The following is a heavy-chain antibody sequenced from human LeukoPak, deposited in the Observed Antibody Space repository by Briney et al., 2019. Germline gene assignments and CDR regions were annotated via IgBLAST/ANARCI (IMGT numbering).Heavy chain of an antibody. Sequence: GASVRVSCEASGYRFIAYYMHWVRQAPGQGLEWMGWINPKKGGTTYAQQFQGRVSMTRDTSTGTVYMELSSLRSDDTAVYYCARDFSAGWFFDLWGQGALVIVSA. CDR3: ARDFSAGWFFDL. CDR1: GYRFIAYY. CDR2: INPKKGGT. V-gene: IGHV1-2*02. D-gene: IGHD6-19*01. J-gene: IGHJ4*02.